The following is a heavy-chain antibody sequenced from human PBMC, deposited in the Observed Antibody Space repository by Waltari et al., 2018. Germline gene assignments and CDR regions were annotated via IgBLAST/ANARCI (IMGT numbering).Heavy chain of an antibody. CDR1: GFIFNKSW. D-gene: IGHD6-6*01. CDR2: IKQDGSEK. V-gene: IGHV3-7*02. J-gene: IGHJ4*02. CDR3: AIIRSSSIES. Sequence: EVQLVESGGGLVQPGGSLRLSCAASGFIFNKSWMSWFRQDPAKGLEWVANIKQDGSEKVYVDSVKGRFTISRDNAKNSVYLQMDSLRAEDTAVYYCAIIRSSSIESWGQGTLVTVSS.